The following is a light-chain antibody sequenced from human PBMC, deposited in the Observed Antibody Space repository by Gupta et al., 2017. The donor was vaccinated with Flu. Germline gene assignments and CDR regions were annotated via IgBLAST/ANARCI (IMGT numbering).Light chain of an antibody. CDR1: TGAVTSGHY. CDR3: LLYCGGSWV. V-gene: IGLV7-43*01. J-gene: IGLJ3*02. CDR2: NTD. Sequence: QTVVTQEPSLTVSPGGTVTLTCAGNTGAVTSGHYPNWFRQKPGQAPVALSYNTDNNHAGTPARFSGSLLGGRAALSLSRVQAEDEAEYYCLLYCGGSWVFGGGTKLTVL.